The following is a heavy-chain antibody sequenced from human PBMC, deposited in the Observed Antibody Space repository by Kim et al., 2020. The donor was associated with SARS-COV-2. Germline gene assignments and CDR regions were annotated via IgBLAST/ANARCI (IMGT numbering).Heavy chain of an antibody. Sequence: GESLKISCQGSGYNFRDFWIVWVRQMPGKGLEVMGIIYPGDSDTRYTPSFRGQVTISADNSISTAYLRWSSLKASDSGTYFCTRLSWGAGMIFHKEHREGRQGFDVWGQGTTVTVSS. CDR2: IYPGDSDT. J-gene: IGHJ6*02. V-gene: IGHV5-51*01. CDR1: GYNFRDFW. CDR3: TRLSWGAGMIFHKEHREGRQGFDV. D-gene: IGHD1-26*01.